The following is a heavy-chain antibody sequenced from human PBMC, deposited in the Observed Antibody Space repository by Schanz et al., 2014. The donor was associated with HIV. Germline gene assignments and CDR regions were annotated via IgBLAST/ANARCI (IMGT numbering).Heavy chain of an antibody. CDR2: MYYGSGT. J-gene: IGHJ4*02. Sequence: VQLQESGARLVPRGETLSLPFPFSFSSISGYYCTWIRQPPGKGLEWIGYMYYGSGTNYNPTLKNRVTILGDTSKNQFSLKLTSLTAADTAVYYCVVGHNHDFWGQGTLVAVSS. CDR3: VVGHNHDF. V-gene: IGHV4-59*01. D-gene: IGHD1-1*01. CDR1: FSSISGYY.